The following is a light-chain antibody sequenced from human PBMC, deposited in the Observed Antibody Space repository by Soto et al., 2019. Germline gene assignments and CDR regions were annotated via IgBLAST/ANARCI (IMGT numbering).Light chain of an antibody. CDR3: QQSYFTAGGGFT. CDR1: QSISSY. J-gene: IGKJ3*01. V-gene: IGKV1-39*01. CDR2: AAS. Sequence: DIQMTQSPSSLSASVGDRVTITCRASQSISSYLSWYQQKPGKAPRLLIYAASSLQSGVPSRFSGSGSATDFTLTISSLQPEDFAVYYCQQSYFTAGGGFTFGPGTKVDIK.